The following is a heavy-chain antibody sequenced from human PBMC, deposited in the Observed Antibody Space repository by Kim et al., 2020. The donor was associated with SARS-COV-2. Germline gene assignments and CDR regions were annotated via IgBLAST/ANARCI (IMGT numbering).Heavy chain of an antibody. CDR2: INHSGST. CDR3: ARGGLAAFDY. Sequence: SETLSLTCAVYGGSFSGYYWSWIRQPPGKGLEWIGEINHSGSTNYNPSLKSRVTISVDTSKNQFSLKLSSVTAADTAVYYCARGGLAAFDYWGQGTLVTVSS. J-gene: IGHJ4*02. D-gene: IGHD6-13*01. V-gene: IGHV4-34*01. CDR1: GGSFSGYY.